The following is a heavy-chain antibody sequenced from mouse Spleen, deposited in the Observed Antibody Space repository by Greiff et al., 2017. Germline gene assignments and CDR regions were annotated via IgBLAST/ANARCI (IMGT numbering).Heavy chain of an antibody. CDR1: GYAFTNYL. CDR2: INPGSGGT. D-gene: IGHD1-2*01. V-gene: IGHV1-54*01. J-gene: IGHJ3*01. Sequence: LVESGAELVRPGTSVKVSCKASGYAFTNYLIEWVKQRPGQGLEWIGVINPGSGGTNYNEKFKGKATLTADKSSSTAYMQLSSLTSDDSAVYFCARGGYYGYWGQGTLVTVSA. CDR3: ARGGYYGY.